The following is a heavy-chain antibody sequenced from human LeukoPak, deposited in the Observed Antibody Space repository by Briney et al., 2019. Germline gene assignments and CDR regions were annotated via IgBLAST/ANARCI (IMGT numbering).Heavy chain of an antibody. J-gene: IGHJ3*02. V-gene: IGHV5-10-1*01. D-gene: IGHD3-22*01. CDR3: ARHTYYYDSSGPAVHAFDI. CDR2: IDRSDSYT. CDR1: GYSFTSYW. Sequence: GESLRISCKGSGYSFTSYWISWVRQMPGKGLEWMGRIDRSDSYTNYSPSFQGHVTISADKSISTAYLQWSSLKASDTAMYYCARHTYYYDSSGPAVHAFDIWGQGTMVTVSS.